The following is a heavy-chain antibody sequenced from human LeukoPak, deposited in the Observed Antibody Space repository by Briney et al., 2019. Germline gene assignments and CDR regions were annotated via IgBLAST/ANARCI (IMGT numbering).Heavy chain of an antibody. Sequence: GGSLTLYCAASRFTDCSNYMSWLRQAQGLGLVWVSVIYSGGKTESGDSEKGRFTISRDSSKKALYLQMNSLTAEDTAVYYCARENGRGVISPYYDLWGQGTLVTVSS. CDR3: ARENGRGVISPYYDL. CDR1: RFTDCSNY. D-gene: IGHD3-10*01. V-gene: IGHV3-66*01. J-gene: IGHJ4*02. CDR2: IYSGGKT.